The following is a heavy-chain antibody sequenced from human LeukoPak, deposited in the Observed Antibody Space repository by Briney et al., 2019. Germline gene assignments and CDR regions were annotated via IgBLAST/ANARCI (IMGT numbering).Heavy chain of an antibody. CDR2: IYYSGST. D-gene: IGHD1-26*01. V-gene: IGHV4-39*07. J-gene: IGHJ3*02. Sequence: NSSETLSLTCTVSGGSISSSSYYWGWIRQPPGKGLEWIGSIYYSGSTYYNPSLKSRVTISVDTSKNQFSLKLSSVTAADTAVYYCARRVGAEEAAFDIWGQGTMVTVSS. CDR3: ARRVGAEEAAFDI. CDR1: GGSISSSSYY.